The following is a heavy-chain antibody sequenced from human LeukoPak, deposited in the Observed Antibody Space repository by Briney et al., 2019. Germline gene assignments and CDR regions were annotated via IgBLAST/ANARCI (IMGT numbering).Heavy chain of an antibody. CDR3: ASVRRGPYYYDSSGYSHGAFDI. J-gene: IGHJ3*02. Sequence: GGSLRLSCAASGFTVSSNYMSWVRQAPGKGLEWVSVIYSGGSTYYADSVKGRFTISRDNSKNTLYLQMNSLRAEDTAVYYCASVRRGPYYYDSSGYSHGAFDIWGQGTMVTVSS. CDR2: IYSGGST. V-gene: IGHV3-53*01. CDR1: GFTVSSNY. D-gene: IGHD3-22*01.